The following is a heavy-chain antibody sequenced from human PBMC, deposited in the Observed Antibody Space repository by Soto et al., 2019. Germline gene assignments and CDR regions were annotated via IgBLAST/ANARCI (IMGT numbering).Heavy chain of an antibody. J-gene: IGHJ4*02. Sequence: DVQLVESGGGLVQPGRSLRLSCAASGFTFDDYAMHWVRQAPGKGLEWVSGISWNSGSIGYADSVKGRFTISRDNAKNSLYLQMNSLRAEDTALYYCAKGHYGGGTPLFDYWGQGTLVTVSS. D-gene: IGHD4-17*01. V-gene: IGHV3-9*01. CDR1: GFTFDDYA. CDR3: AKGHYGGGTPLFDY. CDR2: ISWNSGSI.